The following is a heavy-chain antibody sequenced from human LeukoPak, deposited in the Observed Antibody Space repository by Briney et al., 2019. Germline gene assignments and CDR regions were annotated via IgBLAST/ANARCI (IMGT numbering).Heavy chain of an antibody. Sequence: PGGSLTLSCAASGFTFSNYWIHWVRQAPGKGLVWVSRINTDGSSTSYADSVKGRFTISRDNAKNTLYLQMNSLRAEDTAVYYCARSLLYYYECSGPENWGQGSMVSVSS. J-gene: IGHJ4*02. CDR2: INTDGSST. D-gene: IGHD3-22*01. CDR1: GFTFSNYW. V-gene: IGHV3-74*01. CDR3: ARSLLYYYECSGPEN.